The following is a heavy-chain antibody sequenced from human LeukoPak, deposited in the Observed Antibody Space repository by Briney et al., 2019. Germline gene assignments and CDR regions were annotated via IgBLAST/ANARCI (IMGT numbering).Heavy chain of an antibody. J-gene: IGHJ4*02. CDR1: GGSISSSSYY. CDR3: ARAIGTRYGYFDY. V-gene: IGHV4-39*01. CDR2: IYYSGST. D-gene: IGHD1-14*01. Sequence: SETLSLTCTVSGGSISSSSYYWGWIRQLPGKGLEWIGSIYYSGSTYYNPSLKSRVTISVDTSKNQFSLKLSSVTAADTAVYYCARAIGTRYGYFDYWGQGTLVTVSS.